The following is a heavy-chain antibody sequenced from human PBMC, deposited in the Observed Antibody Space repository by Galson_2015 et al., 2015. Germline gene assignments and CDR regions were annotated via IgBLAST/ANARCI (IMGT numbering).Heavy chain of an antibody. CDR2: ISASGVRT. J-gene: IGHJ5*02. CDR1: GLTFSSYA. CDR3: AKHKDDSSSWFCFDP. V-gene: IGHV3-23*01. D-gene: IGHD6-13*01. Sequence: GSLRLSCAASGLTFSSYAMSWVRQAPGKGLEWVSVISASGVRTYSVDSVKGRFIISRYNSKNTLYLQMNSLRAEDTAVYYCAKHKDDSSSWFCFDPWGQGTLVTVSS.